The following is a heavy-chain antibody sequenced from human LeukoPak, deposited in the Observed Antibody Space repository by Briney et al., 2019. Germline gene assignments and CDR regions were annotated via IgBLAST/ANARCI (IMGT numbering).Heavy chain of an antibody. D-gene: IGHD1-26*01. Sequence: GGSLRLSCAASGFAVSTNYLSWVRQAPGKGLEWVSVIYSDGSTYYTDSVKGRFTISRDNSKSTLYLQMNSLRPEDTAVYYCARDQRSESYYPWGWFDPWGQGTLVTVSS. CDR2: IYSDGST. CDR1: GFAVSTNY. V-gene: IGHV3-66*02. CDR3: ARDQRSESYYPWGWFDP. J-gene: IGHJ5*02.